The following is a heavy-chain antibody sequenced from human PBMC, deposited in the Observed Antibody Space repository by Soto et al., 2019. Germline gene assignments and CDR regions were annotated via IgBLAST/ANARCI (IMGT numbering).Heavy chain of an antibody. Sequence: QVQLQESGPGLVKPSGTLSLTCGVSGGSITSNSWWSWVRQPPGQGLEWIGEIHHSGSINYNPSLKSRLSISVDKSKNQFSLNLSSVTAADTAVYYCARENQLRHFFDYWGQVNLVTVSS. CDR2: IHHSGSI. J-gene: IGHJ4*02. CDR3: ARENQLRHFFDY. CDR1: GGSITSNSW. V-gene: IGHV4-4*02.